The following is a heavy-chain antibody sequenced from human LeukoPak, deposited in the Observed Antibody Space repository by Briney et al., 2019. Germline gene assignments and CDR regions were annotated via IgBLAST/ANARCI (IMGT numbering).Heavy chain of an antibody. CDR2: ISGSGGST. V-gene: IGHV3-23*01. J-gene: IGHJ4*02. D-gene: IGHD1-26*01. Sequence: GGSLRLSCAASGFTFSSYAMSWVRQAPGKGLEWVSAISGSGGSTYYPGSVRGRFSISRDNSKNTLYLQLNSLRVEDTAEYYCAKAHGGSYHSGIDWGQGTLVIVSS. CDR1: GFTFSSYA. CDR3: AKAHGGSYHSGID.